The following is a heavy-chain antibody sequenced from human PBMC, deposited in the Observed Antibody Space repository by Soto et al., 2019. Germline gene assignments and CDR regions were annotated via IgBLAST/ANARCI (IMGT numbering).Heavy chain of an antibody. D-gene: IGHD3-22*01. CDR3: ARHSITMIVVGDAFDI. V-gene: IGHV4-59*08. CDR1: GGSISSYY. CDR2: IYYSGST. Sequence: PSETLSLTCTVSGGSISSYYWSWIRQPPGKGLEWIGYIYYSGSTNYNPSLKSRVTISVDTSKNQFSLRLSSVTAADTAVYYCARHSITMIVVGDAFDIWGQGTMVTVSS. J-gene: IGHJ3*02.